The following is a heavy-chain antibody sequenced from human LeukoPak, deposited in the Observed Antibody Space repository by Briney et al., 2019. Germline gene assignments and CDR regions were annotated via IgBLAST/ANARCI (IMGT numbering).Heavy chain of an antibody. CDR1: GFKFDDYA. CDR2: ISWNSDRI. CDR3: VKGGFGDSNQIDH. Sequence: GTSLRLSCAASGFKFDDYAMHWVRQAPGKGLEWVSGISWNSDRIDYVDSVKGRFTISRDNVYNSVYLEMNNVRPEDMAFYYCVKGGFGDSNQIDHWGQGTLVTVSS. V-gene: IGHV3-9*03. D-gene: IGHD3-10*01. J-gene: IGHJ4*02.